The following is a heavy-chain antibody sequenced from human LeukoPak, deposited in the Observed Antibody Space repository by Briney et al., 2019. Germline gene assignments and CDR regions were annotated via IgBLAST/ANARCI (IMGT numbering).Heavy chain of an antibody. CDR2: ITGSGGST. V-gene: IGHV3-23*01. Sequence: GGSLRLPCAASGFIFSNYAMSWVRQAPGKGLEWVSAITGSGGSTYYADPVKGRFTISRDNSKNTLYLQMNSLRAEDTAVYYCAKWGDYDVLTGYYVSDYWGQGTLVTASS. J-gene: IGHJ4*02. CDR3: AKWGDYDVLTGYYVSDY. CDR1: GFIFSNYA. D-gene: IGHD3-9*01.